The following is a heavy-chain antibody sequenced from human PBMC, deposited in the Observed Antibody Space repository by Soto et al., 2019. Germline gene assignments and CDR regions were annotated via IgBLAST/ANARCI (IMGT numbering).Heavy chain of an antibody. J-gene: IGHJ4*02. Sequence: ASVKVSCKASGYTFTSYDINWVRQATGQGLEWMGWMNPNSGNTGYAQKFKGRVTMTRNTSISTAYMELSSLRSEDTAVYYCARGRSYGFPFDYWGQGTQVTVS. CDR3: ARGRSYGFPFDY. D-gene: IGHD5-18*01. V-gene: IGHV1-8*02. CDR2: MNPNSGNT. CDR1: GYTFTSYD.